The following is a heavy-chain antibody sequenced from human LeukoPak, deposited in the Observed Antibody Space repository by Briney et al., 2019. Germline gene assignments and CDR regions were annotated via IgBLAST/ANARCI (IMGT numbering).Heavy chain of an antibody. CDR1: GGSFSGYY. D-gene: IGHD6-13*01. Sequence: SETLSLTCAVYGGSFSGYYWSWIRQPPGKGLEWIGEINHSGSTNYNPSLKSRVTISVDTSKNQFSLKLSSVTAADTAVYYCARLTSRTSYSSSWKNYYFDYWGQGTLVTVSS. CDR3: ARLTSRTSYSSSWKNYYFDY. J-gene: IGHJ4*02. CDR2: INHSGST. V-gene: IGHV4-34*01.